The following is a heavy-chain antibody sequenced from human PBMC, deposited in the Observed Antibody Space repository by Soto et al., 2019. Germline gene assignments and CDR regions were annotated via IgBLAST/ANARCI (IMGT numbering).Heavy chain of an antibody. CDR2: IIHILGIA. CDR3: ARGGIAAAAADAFDI. J-gene: IGHJ3*02. V-gene: IGHV1-69*02. CDR1: GGTFSSYT. Sequence: QVQLVQSGAEVKKPGSSVKVSCKASGGTFSSYTISWVRQAPGQGLEWMGRIIHILGIANYAQKFQGRVTITADKSTSTAYMELSSLRSEDTAVYYCARGGIAAAAADAFDIWGQGTMVTVSS. D-gene: IGHD6-13*01.